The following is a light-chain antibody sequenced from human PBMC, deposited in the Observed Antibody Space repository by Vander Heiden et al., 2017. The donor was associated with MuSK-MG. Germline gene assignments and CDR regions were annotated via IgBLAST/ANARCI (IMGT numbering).Light chain of an antibody. CDR2: DVS. J-gene: IGLJ2*01. Sequence: QSALTQPRSVSVSPGQSVTIPCTGATSDIGGFHHVSWFQQHPGIAPKLIIFDVSQRPSGVPARFSGSKSGNTASLTISGLQAEDEASYYCCSYAGGVVFGGGTELAVL. CDR3: CSYAGGVV. V-gene: IGLV2-11*01. CDR1: TSDIGGFHH.